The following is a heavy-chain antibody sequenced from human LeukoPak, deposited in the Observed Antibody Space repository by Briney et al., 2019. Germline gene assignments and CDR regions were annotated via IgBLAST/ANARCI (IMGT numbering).Heavy chain of an antibody. CDR3: ARGEKYYDSSGYYYEPGY. J-gene: IGHJ4*02. CDR2: ISSSGSTI. CDR1: GFTFSDYY. V-gene: IGHV3-11*01. Sequence: GGSLRLSCAASGFTFSDYYMSWIRQAPGKGLEWVSYISSSGSTIYYADSVKGRFTISRGNAKNSLYLQMNSLRAEDTAVYYCARGEKYYDSSGYYYEPGYWGQGTLVTVSS. D-gene: IGHD3-22*01.